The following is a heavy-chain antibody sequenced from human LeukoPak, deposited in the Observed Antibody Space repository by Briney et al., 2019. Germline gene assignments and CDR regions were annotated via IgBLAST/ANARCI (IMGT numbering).Heavy chain of an antibody. D-gene: IGHD5-18*01. CDR1: GYSFTSYW. CDR3: ARPDSYGRWYFDY. CDR2: IYPSDSDT. Sequence: GESLQISCKGSGYSFTSYWIAWVRQMPGKGLEWMGSIYPSDSDTRYSPSLQGQVTISADKSITTAYLQWSSLKASDTAIYYCARPDSYGRWYFDYWGRGTLLTVSS. J-gene: IGHJ4*02. V-gene: IGHV5-51*01.